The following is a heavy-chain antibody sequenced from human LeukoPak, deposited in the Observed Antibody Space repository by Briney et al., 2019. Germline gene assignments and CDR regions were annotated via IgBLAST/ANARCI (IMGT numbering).Heavy chain of an antibody. D-gene: IGHD3-22*01. CDR2: ISHSGGT. V-gene: IGHV4-38-2*02. J-gene: IGHJ4*02. CDR3: AREGYHYDSSGYYPGRFDY. CDR1: GYSISSGYY. Sequence: SETLSLTCTVSGYSISSGYYWGWIRQPPGKGLEWIGSISHSGGTFYNPSLKSRVTISVDTSKNYFSLKLSSVTAADTVVYYCAREGYHYDSSGYYPGRFDYWGQGTLVTVSS.